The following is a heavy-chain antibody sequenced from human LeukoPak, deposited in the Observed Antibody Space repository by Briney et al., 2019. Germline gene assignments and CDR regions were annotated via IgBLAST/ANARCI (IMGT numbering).Heavy chain of an antibody. V-gene: IGHV3-74*01. J-gene: IGHJ2*01. D-gene: IGHD3-10*01. CDR3: ARDRVTMVRGVRYWYFDL. CDR2: INTDGSST. Sequence: GGSLRLSCAASGFTFSSYWMHWVRQAPGKGLVWVSRINTDGSSTSYADSVKGRFTISRDNAKNTLYLQMNSLRAEDTAVYYCARDRVTMVRGVRYWYFDLWGRGTLVTVSS. CDR1: GFTFSSYW.